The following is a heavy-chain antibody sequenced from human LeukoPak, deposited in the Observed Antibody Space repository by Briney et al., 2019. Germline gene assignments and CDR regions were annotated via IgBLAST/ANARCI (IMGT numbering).Heavy chain of an antibody. D-gene: IGHD3-22*01. CDR2: INPSGGST. V-gene: IGHV1-46*01. CDR1: GYTFTSYG. J-gene: IGHJ3*02. CDR3: ARVGSSGQLLDAFDI. Sequence: ASVKVSCKASGYTFTSYGISWVRQAPGQGLEWMGIINPSGGSTSYAQKFQGRVTMTRDTSTSTVYMELSSLRSEDTAVYYCARVGSSGQLLDAFDIWGQGTMVTVSS.